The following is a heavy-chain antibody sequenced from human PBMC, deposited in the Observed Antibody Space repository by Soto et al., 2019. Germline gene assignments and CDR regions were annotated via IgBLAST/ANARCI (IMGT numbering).Heavy chain of an antibody. CDR1: GFTFGDYW. CDR3: AKLGSGYYTGLYFDY. CDR2: MKKDGSEK. J-gene: IGHJ4*02. D-gene: IGHD3-3*01. Sequence: GGSLRLSCAASGFTFGDYWMSWVRQPLGKGLEWVAHMKKDGSEKYYVDSVKGRFTVSRDNTKNSLYLQMNSLRAEDTAVYYCAKLGSGYYTGLYFDYWGPGTLVTVSS. V-gene: IGHV3-7*03.